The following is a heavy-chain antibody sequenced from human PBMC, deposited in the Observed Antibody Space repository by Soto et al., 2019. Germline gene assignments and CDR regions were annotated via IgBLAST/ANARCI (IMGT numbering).Heavy chain of an antibody. CDR1: GGSISSGGYY. J-gene: IGHJ6*02. CDR3: ARSVFPWGQGTLVTVSSDV. V-gene: IGHV4-31*03. D-gene: IGHD7-27*01. CDR2: IYYSGST. Sequence: QVQLQESGPGLVKPSQTLSLTCTVSGGSISSGGYYWNWIRQHPGKGLEWIGYIYYSGSTYYNPSLKSRVTISVDTSKNQFSLKLSSVTAADTAVYYCARSVFPWGQGTLVTVSSDVWGQGTTVTVSS.